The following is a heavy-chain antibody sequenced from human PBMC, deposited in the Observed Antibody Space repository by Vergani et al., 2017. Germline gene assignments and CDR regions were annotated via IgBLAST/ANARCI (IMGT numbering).Heavy chain of an antibody. D-gene: IGHD2/OR15-2a*01. CDR2: TWYDGNNK. J-gene: IGHJ5*02. CDR1: GFTFNQYG. CDR3: AGGLRVLYSRFDP. Sequence: QVQLVESGGGVVQPGRSLRLSCAASGFTFNQYGMHWVRQAPGKGLEWVAVTWYDGNNKQYADSVKGRFTISRDNSKRTMYLQMNSLRDEDTGVYYCAGGLRVLYSRFDPWGQGTLVTVSS. V-gene: IGHV3-33*01.